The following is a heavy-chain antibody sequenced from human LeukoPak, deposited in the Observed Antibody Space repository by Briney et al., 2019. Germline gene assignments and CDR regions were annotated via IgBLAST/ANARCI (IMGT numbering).Heavy chain of an antibody. V-gene: IGHV1-46*01. Sequence: GASVKVSCKASGYTFTGYYMHWVRQAPGQGLEWMGIINPSGGSTSYAQKFQGRVTMTRDTSTSTVYMELSSLRSEDTAVYYCAREGMEYQLDYWGQGTLVTVSS. CDR1: GYTFTGYY. CDR2: INPSGGST. D-gene: IGHD2-2*01. CDR3: AREGMEYQLDY. J-gene: IGHJ4*02.